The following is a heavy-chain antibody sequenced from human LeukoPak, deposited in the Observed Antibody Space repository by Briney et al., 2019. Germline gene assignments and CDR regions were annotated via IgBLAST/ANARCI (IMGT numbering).Heavy chain of an antibody. V-gene: IGHV3-21*01. CDR1: GFTFSSYG. Sequence: GGSLRLSCAASGFTFSSYGMHWVRQAPGKGLEWVSSISSSSSYIYYADSVKGRFTISRDNAKNSLYLQMNSLRAEDTAVYYCAREVATILRYFDYWGQGTLVTVSS. J-gene: IGHJ4*02. CDR2: ISSSSSYI. D-gene: IGHD5-24*01. CDR3: AREVATILRYFDY.